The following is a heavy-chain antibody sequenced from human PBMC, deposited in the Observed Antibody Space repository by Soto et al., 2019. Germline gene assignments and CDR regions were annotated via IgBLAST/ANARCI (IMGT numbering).Heavy chain of an antibody. CDR2: IYTSGST. D-gene: IGHD2-2*01. CDR1: GGSISSYY. J-gene: IGHJ6*02. Sequence: SETLSLTCTVSGGSISSYYWSWIWQPAGKGLEWIGRIYTSGSTNYNPSLKSRVTMSVDTSKNQFSLKLSSVTAADTAVYYCARGGVRTPGYCSSTSCYRYYGMDVRGQGTTVTVSS. CDR3: ARGGVRTPGYCSSTSCYRYYGMDV. V-gene: IGHV4-4*07.